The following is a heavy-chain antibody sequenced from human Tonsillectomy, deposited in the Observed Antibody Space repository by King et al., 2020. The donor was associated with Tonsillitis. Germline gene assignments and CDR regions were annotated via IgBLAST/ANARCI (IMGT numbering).Heavy chain of an antibody. V-gene: IGHV4-34*01. Sequence: VQLQQWGAGLLKPSETLSLTCAVYGGSFSDYSSSWIRPPPGKGLEWSGEINPTGNTNYNPSLKSRVTMSVDTSKDQFSLKLSSVNAADTSVYYCARHHSSGWYYFDYWGQGTQATVSS. CDR2: INPTGNT. J-gene: IGHJ4*02. CDR3: ARHHSSGWYYFDY. D-gene: IGHD6-19*01. CDR1: GGSFSDYS.